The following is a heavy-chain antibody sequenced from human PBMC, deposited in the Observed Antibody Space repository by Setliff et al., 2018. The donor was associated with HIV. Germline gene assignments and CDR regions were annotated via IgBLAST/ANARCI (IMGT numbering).Heavy chain of an antibody. Sequence: SGPTLVNPTQTLTLTCTFSGLSLSTSGVGVGWIRQSPGKALEWLAFIYWNNNKHYSTSLKSRLTVTKDTSKNRVVFTMTNMNPVDTATYYCAYSCRQLRGAYFDFWGQGTPVTVSS. J-gene: IGHJ4*02. CDR2: IYWNNNK. CDR1: GLSLSTSGVG. V-gene: IGHV2-5*01. D-gene: IGHD1-1*01. CDR3: AYSCRQLRGAYFDF.